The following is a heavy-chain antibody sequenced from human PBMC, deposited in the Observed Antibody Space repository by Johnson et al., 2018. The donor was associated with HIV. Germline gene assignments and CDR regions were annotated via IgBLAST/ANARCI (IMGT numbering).Heavy chain of an antibody. CDR3: AKDLSGYSYGYGAFDI. Sequence: QVQLVESGGGLVQPGGSLRLSCAASGFTFSTYGMHWVRQAPGKGLEWVAVMWYDGSNKYYADSVKGRFTISRDNSKNTLYLQMNSLRAEDTAVYYCAKDLSGYSYGYGAFDIWGQGTMVTVSS. CDR1: GFTFSTYG. D-gene: IGHD5-18*01. J-gene: IGHJ3*02. CDR2: MWYDGSNK. V-gene: IGHV3-33*06.